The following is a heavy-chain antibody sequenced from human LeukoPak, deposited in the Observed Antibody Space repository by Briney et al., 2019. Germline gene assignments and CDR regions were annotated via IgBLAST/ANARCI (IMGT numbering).Heavy chain of an antibody. CDR1: GFTFEDYA. CDR3: AKAPSYSSGWPAEYFQH. CDR2: ISWNSGSI. J-gene: IGHJ1*01. D-gene: IGHD6-19*01. Sequence: PGRSLRLSCAASGFTFEDYAMHWVRQAPGKGLEWVSGISWNSGSIDYADSVKGRFTISRDNAKNSLYLQMNSLRAEDTALYYCAKAPSYSSGWPAEYFQHWGQGTLVTVSS. V-gene: IGHV3-9*01.